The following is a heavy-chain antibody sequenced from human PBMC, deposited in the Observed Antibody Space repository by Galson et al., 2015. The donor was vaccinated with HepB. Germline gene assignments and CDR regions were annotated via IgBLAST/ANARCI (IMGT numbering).Heavy chain of an antibody. Sequence: SLRLSCAASGFTFSSYGMHWVRQAPGKGLEWVAVIWYDGSNKYYADSVKGRFTISRDNSKNTLYLQMNSLRAEDTAVYYCARDARPYRLPFNDAFDIWGQGTMVTVSS. CDR1: GFTFSSYG. CDR3: ARDARPYRLPFNDAFDI. CDR2: IWYDGSNK. D-gene: IGHD2-2*01. J-gene: IGHJ3*02. V-gene: IGHV3-33*01.